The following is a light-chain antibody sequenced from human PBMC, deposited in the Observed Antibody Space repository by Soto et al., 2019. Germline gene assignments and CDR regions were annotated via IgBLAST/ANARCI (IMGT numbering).Light chain of an antibody. CDR2: MAS. CDR1: QTINRW. J-gene: IGKJ1*01. V-gene: IGKV1-5*03. Sequence: DIQMTQSPSTLSASVGDTVIITCRASQTINRWLAWYQQKSGKAPKVLIYMASNLERGAPSRFSGSGSGTEFTLTISILQPDDFATYYWQQNLSYPWTSGKGTKVEIK. CDR3: QQNLSYPWT.